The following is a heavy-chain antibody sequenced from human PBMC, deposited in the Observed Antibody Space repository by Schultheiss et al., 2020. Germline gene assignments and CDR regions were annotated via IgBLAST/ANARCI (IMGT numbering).Heavy chain of an antibody. V-gene: IGHV3-30-3*01. D-gene: IGHD3-22*01. J-gene: IGHJ4*02. CDR3: ARDYYDSSGYLCDY. CDR1: GFTFSSHA. CDR2: ISYDGSNK. Sequence: SLKISCAASGFTFSSHAMHWVRQAPGKGLEWVAVISYDGSNKYNADSVKGRFTISRDNSKNTLYLQMNSLRAEDTAVYYCARDYYDSSGYLCDYWGQGLLGTVAS.